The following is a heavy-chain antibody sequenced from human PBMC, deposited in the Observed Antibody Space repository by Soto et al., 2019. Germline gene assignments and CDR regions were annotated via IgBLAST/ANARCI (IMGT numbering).Heavy chain of an antibody. CDR3: ARDDRTAGRGREWFGEFNVVGMDV. J-gene: IGHJ6*02. D-gene: IGHD3-10*01. CDR1: GGTFSSYA. Sequence: GASVKVSCKASGGTFSSYAINWVRQAPGQGLEWMGGIIPIFGTANYAQKFQGRVTITADESTSTAYMELSSLRSEDTAVYYCARDDRTAGRGREWFGEFNVVGMDVWGQGTTVTGLL. CDR2: IIPIFGTA. V-gene: IGHV1-69*13.